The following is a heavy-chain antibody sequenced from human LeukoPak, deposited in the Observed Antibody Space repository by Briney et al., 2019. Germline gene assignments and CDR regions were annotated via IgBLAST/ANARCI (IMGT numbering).Heavy chain of an antibody. D-gene: IGHD6-19*01. CDR3: ARGLPSIAVVYMDV. J-gene: IGHJ6*03. CDR2: INHSGST. V-gene: IGHV4-34*01. CDR1: GGSFSGYY. Sequence: PSETLSLTCAVYGGSFSGYYWSWIRQPPGKGLEWIGEINHSGSTNYNPSLKSRVTISVDTSKNQFSLKLSSVTAADTAVYYCARGLPSIAVVYMDVWGKGTTVTVSS.